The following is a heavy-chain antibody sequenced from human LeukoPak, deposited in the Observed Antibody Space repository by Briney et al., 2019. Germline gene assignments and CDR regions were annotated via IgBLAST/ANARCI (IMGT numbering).Heavy chain of an antibody. CDR1: GFTFSSYS. J-gene: IGHJ4*02. CDR3: ARDLIDGFWSGYTNFDY. CDR2: ISSSSSYI. Sequence: PGGSLRLSCAASGFTFSSYSMNWVRQAPGKGLEWVSSISSSSSYIYYADSVKGRFTISRDNAKNSLYLQMNSLRAEDTAVYYCARDLIDGFWSGYTNFDYWGQGTLVTVSS. V-gene: IGHV3-21*01. D-gene: IGHD3-3*01.